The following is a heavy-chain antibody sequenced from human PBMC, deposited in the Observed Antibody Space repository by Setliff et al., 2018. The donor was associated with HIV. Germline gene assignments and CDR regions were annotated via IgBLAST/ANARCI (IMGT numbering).Heavy chain of an antibody. D-gene: IGHD3-10*01. V-gene: IGHV4-39*07. J-gene: IGHJ4*02. CDR3: ARARGPPLPVLDF. Sequence: SETLSLTCTVSGGSITTTNYYWGWVRQSPGKGLGWIGVIYCRGSAYYNLSLQSRVTLSVDTSKNSFSLHLTSVTAADTAVYFCARARGPPLPVLDFWGPGTLVTVSS. CDR2: IYCRGSA. CDR1: GGSITTTNYY.